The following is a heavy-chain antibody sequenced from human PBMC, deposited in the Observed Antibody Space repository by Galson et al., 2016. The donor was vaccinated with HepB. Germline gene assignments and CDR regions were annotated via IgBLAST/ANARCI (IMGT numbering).Heavy chain of an antibody. CDR2: ILWNGDI. CDR3: AKATMATKGAIDY. J-gene: IGHJ4*02. V-gene: IGHV3-9*01. D-gene: IGHD5-12*01. Sequence: SLRLSCAASGLTFDDYAMHWVRQVPGRGLEWVSGILWNGDIGYADSVKGRFTVSRDNARNSLYLQMNSLRAEDTALYYCAKATMATKGAIDYWGQGTLVTVAP. CDR1: GLTFDDYA.